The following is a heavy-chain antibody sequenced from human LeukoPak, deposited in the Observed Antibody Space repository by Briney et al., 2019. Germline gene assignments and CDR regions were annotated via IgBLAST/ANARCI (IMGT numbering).Heavy chain of an antibody. J-gene: IGHJ6*03. CDR3: ARVVSGVGYYMDV. D-gene: IGHD1-26*01. V-gene: IGHV4-38-2*02. Sequence: SETLSLTCTVSGYSISSVYYWGWIRQPPGKGPEWIGSIHRSGNTYYNPSLKSRVTIAVDTSKNQFSLKLSSVTAADTAVYYCARVVSGVGYYMDVWGKGTPVTVSS. CDR2: IHRSGNT. CDR1: GYSISSVYY.